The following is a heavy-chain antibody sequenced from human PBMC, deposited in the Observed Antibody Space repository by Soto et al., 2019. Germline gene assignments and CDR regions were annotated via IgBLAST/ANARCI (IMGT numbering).Heavy chain of an antibody. CDR1: GFTFKYDW. D-gene: IGHD1-26*01. CDR2: INDDGSEE. V-gene: IGHV3-7*01. J-gene: IGHJ1*01. Sequence: GGSLRLSCVASGFTFKYDWMSWVRQSPGKGLEWVANINDDGSEEYYPDSVRGRFTISRGNAKNSLLLHMNSLTTEDTAVYFCARELIVGPAEYFQDWGQGTRVTVSS. CDR3: ARELIVGPAEYFQD.